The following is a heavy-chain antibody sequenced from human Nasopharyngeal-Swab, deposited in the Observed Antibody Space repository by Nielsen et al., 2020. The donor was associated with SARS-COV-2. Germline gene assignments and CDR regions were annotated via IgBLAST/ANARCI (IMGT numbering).Heavy chain of an antibody. D-gene: IGHD3-10*01. V-gene: IGHV1-46*01. CDR3: ARGAYYGSGSYFHYYYGMDV. CDR2: INPSGGST. Sequence: WVRQAPGQGLEWMGIINPSGGSTSYAQKFQGRVTMTRDTSTSTVYMELSSLRSEDTAVYYCARGAYYGSGSYFHYYYGMDVWGQGTTITFSS. J-gene: IGHJ6*02.